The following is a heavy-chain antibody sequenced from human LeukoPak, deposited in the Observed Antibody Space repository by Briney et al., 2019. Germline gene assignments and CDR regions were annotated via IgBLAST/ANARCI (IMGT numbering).Heavy chain of an antibody. D-gene: IGHD2-8*01. V-gene: IGHV3-11*01. CDR2: ISSSGGTK. J-gene: IGHJ4*02. CDR3: ARVGVWGSTNDFDY. Sequence: SGGSLRLSCAASGFTFSDYYMSWIRQAPGRGLEWVSYISSSGGTKYYADSVKGRFTISRDNAKNSYLQMNSLRAEDTAVYHCARVGVWGSTNDFDYWGQGTLVTVSS. CDR1: GFTFSDYY.